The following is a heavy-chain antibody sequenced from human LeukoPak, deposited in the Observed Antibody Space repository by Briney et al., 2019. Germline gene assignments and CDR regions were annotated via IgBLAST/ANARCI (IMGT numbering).Heavy chain of an antibody. D-gene: IGHD3-10*01. CDR2: ISGSGVST. Sequence: GGSLRLSCAASGFTFSSYAMSWVRQAPGKGLEWVSAISGSGVSTYYADSVKGRFTISRDNSKNTLYLQMNSLRAEDTAIYYCAKGGYGSGSYSGFDIWGQGTMVTVSS. CDR3: AKGGYGSGSYSGFDI. J-gene: IGHJ3*02. V-gene: IGHV3-23*01. CDR1: GFTFSSYA.